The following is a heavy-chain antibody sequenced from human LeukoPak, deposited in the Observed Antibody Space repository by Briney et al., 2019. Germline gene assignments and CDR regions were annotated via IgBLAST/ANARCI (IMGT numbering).Heavy chain of an antibody. CDR3: ARDLKRGYSSGRYSWGTGSSNDY. CDR2: IIPIFGTA. Sequence: ASVKVSCKASGGTFSSYAISWVRQAPGQGLEWMGGIIPIFGTANYAQKFQGRVTITADKSTSTAYMEVRSLRSDDTAVYYCARDLKRGYSSGRYSWGTGSSNDYWGQGTLVTVSS. D-gene: IGHD6-19*01. J-gene: IGHJ4*02. V-gene: IGHV1-69*06. CDR1: GGTFSSYA.